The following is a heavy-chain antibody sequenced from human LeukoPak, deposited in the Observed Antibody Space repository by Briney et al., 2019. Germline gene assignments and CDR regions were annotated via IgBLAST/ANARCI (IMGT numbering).Heavy chain of an antibody. J-gene: IGHJ4*02. D-gene: IGHD4-17*01. CDR3: AREPPSGDYGDYGLDY. CDR1: GFTLSSYT. Sequence: GGSLRLSCVASGFTLSSYTMNWVRQAPGKGLEWIAYSSSSGSTIYYADSVKGRFTISRDNAKNSLFLQVNSLRAEDTAVYYCAREPPSGDYGDYGLDYWGQGTLVTVSS. CDR2: SSSSGSTI. V-gene: IGHV3-48*04.